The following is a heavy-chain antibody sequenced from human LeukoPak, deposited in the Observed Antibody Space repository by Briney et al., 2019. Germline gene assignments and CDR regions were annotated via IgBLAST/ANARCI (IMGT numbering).Heavy chain of an antibody. CDR1: GGSISSYY. J-gene: IGHJ5*02. V-gene: IGHV4-59*12. CDR2: IYYSGST. CDR3: AREADRWFDP. Sequence: SETLSLTCTVSGGSISSYYWSWIRQPPGKGLEWIGYIYYSGSTNYNPSLKSRVTISVDTSKNQFSLKLSSVTAADTAVYYCAREADRWFDPWGQGTLVTVSS.